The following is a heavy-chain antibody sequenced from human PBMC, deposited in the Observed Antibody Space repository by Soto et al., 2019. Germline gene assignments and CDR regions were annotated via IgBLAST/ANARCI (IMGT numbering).Heavy chain of an antibody. Sequence: VQLVQSGSEVKKPGSSVKVSCKASGDTSTTYVVSWVRQAPGNGLEWMGGINPMSRTAKYAEKYSGRVTITADEATKTVYLDLTTLRFEDTAVYFCVRGTYCGASCYFAREYWGQGTLVAVPS. CDR3: VRGTYCGASCYFAREY. V-gene: IGHV1-69*01. D-gene: IGHD2-21*01. CDR2: INPMSRTA. J-gene: IGHJ4*02. CDR1: GDTSTTYV.